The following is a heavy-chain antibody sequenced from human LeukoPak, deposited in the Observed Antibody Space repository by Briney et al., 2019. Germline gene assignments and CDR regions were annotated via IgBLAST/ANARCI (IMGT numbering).Heavy chain of an antibody. CDR3: AGQDIVVVPLESSYAAY. Sequence: PSETLSLTCAVSGGSIRGGPYHWSWIRQHPGKGLEWIGYIHYSGTTYYNPSLKSRVTISVDTSNNQFSLKLSSVSAADTAVYYCAGQDIVVVPLESSYAAYWGQGTLVTVSS. CDR2: IHYSGTT. D-gene: IGHD2-15*01. V-gene: IGHV4-31*11. CDR1: GGSIRGGPYH. J-gene: IGHJ4*02.